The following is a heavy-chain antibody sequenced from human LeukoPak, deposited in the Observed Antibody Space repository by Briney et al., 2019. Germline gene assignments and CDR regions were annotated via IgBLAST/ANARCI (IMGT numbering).Heavy chain of an antibody. CDR3: ARSPYGSGSYRLDY. Sequence: GGSLRLSCAASGFTFSSYAMHWVRQAPGKGLEWVAVISYDGSNKYYADSVKGRFTISRDNSKNTLYLQMNSLRAEDTAVYYCARSPYGSGSYRLDYWGQGTLVAVSS. CDR2: ISYDGSNK. J-gene: IGHJ4*02. D-gene: IGHD3-10*01. V-gene: IGHV3-30-3*01. CDR1: GFTFSSYA.